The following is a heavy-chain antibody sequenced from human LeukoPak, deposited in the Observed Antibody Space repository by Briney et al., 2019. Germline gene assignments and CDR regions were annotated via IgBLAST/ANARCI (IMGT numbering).Heavy chain of an antibody. CDR1: GFTFSSYA. CDR3: AKAVDIVGPTNMDV. CDR2: ISGSGGST. Sequence: GGSLRLSCAASGFTFSSYAMSWVRQAPGKGLEWVSAISGSGGSTYYADSVKGRFTISGDNSKNTLYLQMNSLRAEDTAVYYCAKAVDIVGPTNMDVWGKGTTVTVSS. V-gene: IGHV3-23*01. D-gene: IGHD2-2*03. J-gene: IGHJ6*03.